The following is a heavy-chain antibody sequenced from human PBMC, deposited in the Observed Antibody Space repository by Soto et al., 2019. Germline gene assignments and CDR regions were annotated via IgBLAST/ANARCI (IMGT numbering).Heavy chain of an antibody. J-gene: IGHJ5*02. CDR2: IIPIFGTA. V-gene: IGHV1-69*12. D-gene: IGHD2-21*01. Sequence: QVQLVQSGAEVKKPGSSVKVSCKASGGTFSSYAISWVRRAPGQRLEWMGGIIPIFGTANYAQKFQGRVTITADESTSTAYMELSSLRSEDTAVYYCANTMGEGKQIGWFDPWGQRTLVTVSS. CDR3: ANTMGEGKQIGWFDP. CDR1: GGTFSSYA.